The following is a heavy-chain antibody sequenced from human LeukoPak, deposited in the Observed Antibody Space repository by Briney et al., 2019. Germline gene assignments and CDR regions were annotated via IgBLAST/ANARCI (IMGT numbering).Heavy chain of an antibody. CDR1: GASIGSSEYY. V-gene: IGHV4-30-4*01. CDR2: VHHNVNT. D-gene: IGHD6-13*01. J-gene: IGHJ4*02. Sequence: SETLSLTCTVSGASIGSSEYYWSWVRQSPGKGLEWIGYVHHNVNTYYNPSLKSRVDISGDTSKNQLSLKLGSVTAADTAVYYCARGVRPKQQLVPFDYWGQGTLVTVSS. CDR3: ARGVRPKQQLVPFDY.